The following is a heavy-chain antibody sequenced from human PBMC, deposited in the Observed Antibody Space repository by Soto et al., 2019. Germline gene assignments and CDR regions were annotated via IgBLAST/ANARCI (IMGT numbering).Heavy chain of an antibody. J-gene: IGHJ3*02. D-gene: IGHD6-13*01. CDR2: ISSSSSYI. Sequence: GGSLRLSCAASGFTFSSYSMNWVRQAPGKGLEWVSSISSSSSYIYYADSVKGRFTISRDNAKNSLYLQMNSLRAEDTAVYYCARDYGQQLVRRLAAFDIWGQGTMVTVSS. CDR1: GFTFSSYS. V-gene: IGHV3-21*01. CDR3: ARDYGQQLVRRLAAFDI.